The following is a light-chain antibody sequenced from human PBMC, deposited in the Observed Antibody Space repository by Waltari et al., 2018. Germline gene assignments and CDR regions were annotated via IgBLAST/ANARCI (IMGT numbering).Light chain of an antibody. Sequence: VVLTQSPATLSLSAGEGATLSCRASQNINTFLAWYQQKPGQAPRLLIYDASNRATGVPARFSGGGSGTDFTFTISSLEPEDFAVYYCQQRAGWRPNFGGGTKVEIK. CDR3: QQRAGWRPN. V-gene: IGKV3-11*01. J-gene: IGKJ4*01. CDR2: DAS. CDR1: QNINTF.